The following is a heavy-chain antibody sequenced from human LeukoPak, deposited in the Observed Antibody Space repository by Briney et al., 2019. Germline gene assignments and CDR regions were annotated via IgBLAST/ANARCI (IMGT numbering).Heavy chain of an antibody. CDR3: AKGNTAPRAYYELQFLEWLYGMDV. D-gene: IGHD3-3*01. CDR2: ISGSGGST. CDR1: GFTFSSYA. Sequence: GGSLRLSCAASGFTFSSYAMSWVRQAPGKGLEWVSAISGSGGSTYYADSVKGRFTISRDNSKNTLYLQMNSLRAEDTAVYYCAKGNTAPRAYYELQFLEWLYGMDVWGQGTTVTVSS. V-gene: IGHV3-23*01. J-gene: IGHJ6*02.